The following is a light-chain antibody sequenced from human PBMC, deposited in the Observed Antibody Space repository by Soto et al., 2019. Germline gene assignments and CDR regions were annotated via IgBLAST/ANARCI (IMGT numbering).Light chain of an antibody. CDR1: SSDVGGYNY. J-gene: IGLJ3*02. CDR2: DVT. CDR3: CSYAGSYSWV. V-gene: IGLV2-11*01. Sequence: QSALTQPRSVSGSPGQSVTISCTGTSSDVGGYNYVSWYQQHPGRAPKLMIYDVTKRPSGVPDRLSGSKSGSTASLTISGLQAEDEADYYCCSYAGSYSWVFGGGTKLTVL.